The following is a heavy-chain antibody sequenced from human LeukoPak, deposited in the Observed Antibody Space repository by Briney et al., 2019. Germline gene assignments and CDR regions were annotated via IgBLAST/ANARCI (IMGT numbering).Heavy chain of an antibody. CDR2: IHYSGST. D-gene: IGHD3-3*01. J-gene: IGHJ4*02. CDR3: ARADGVDY. Sequence: SETLSLTCTVSGGSISSYYWSWIRQPPGKGLEWIGYIHYSGSTNYNPSLKSRVTISVDTSKNQFSLKLSSVTAADTAVYYCARADGVDYWGQGTLVTVSS. CDR1: GGSISSYY. V-gene: IGHV4-59*01.